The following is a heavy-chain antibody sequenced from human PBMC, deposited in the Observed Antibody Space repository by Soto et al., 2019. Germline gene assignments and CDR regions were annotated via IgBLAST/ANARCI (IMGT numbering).Heavy chain of an antibody. Sequence: QVQLQESGPGLVKPSETLSLTCTVSGSSFRNYYWSWSRQPPGKGLEWIGYVDYSGGTNYNPSLKSRVTISLDTSTSQFSLRLTSVTAADTAVYYCGRNRVPLNWGQGSLVTVAS. CDR1: GSSFRNYY. CDR3: GRNRVPLN. D-gene: IGHD1-1*01. CDR2: VDYSGGT. V-gene: IGHV4-59*01. J-gene: IGHJ4*02.